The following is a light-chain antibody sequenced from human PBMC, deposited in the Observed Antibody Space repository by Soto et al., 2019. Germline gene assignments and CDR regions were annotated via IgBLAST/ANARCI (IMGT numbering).Light chain of an antibody. Sequence: DIVMTQTPFSLSVTPTQPASISCQSSQSLLHSDGKTYLHWYLQRPGQPPQLLICEVSNRFSGVPVRFSGSGSGIDFSLKISRVGAEDFGVYYCMQTIQPPFTFGPGTKVEI. V-gene: IGKV2D-29*01. CDR3: MQTIQPPFT. CDR2: EVS. J-gene: IGKJ3*01. CDR1: QSLLHSDGKTY.